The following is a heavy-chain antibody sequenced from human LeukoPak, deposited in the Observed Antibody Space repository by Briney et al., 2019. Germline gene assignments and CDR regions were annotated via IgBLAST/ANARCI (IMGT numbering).Heavy chain of an antibody. Sequence: ASVKLSCKASGYTFTNYYIHWVRQAPGQGLEWLAWINPNSGGTNYAQKFQGRVTMTRDTSISTAYMELSRLRSDDTAVYYCARDRAVTTSNYYYYYYMDVWGKGTTVTVSS. V-gene: IGHV1-2*02. D-gene: IGHD4-17*01. CDR1: GYTFTNYY. CDR3: ARDRAVTTSNYYYYYYMDV. J-gene: IGHJ6*03. CDR2: INPNSGGT.